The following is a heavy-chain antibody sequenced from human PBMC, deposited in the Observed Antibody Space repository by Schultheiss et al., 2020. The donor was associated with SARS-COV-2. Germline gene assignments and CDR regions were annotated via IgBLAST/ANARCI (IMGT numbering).Heavy chain of an antibody. J-gene: IGHJ3*02. Sequence: GESLKISCAASGFTFSTYAMNWVRQAPGKGLEWVSAISGSGGSTYYADSVKGRFTISRDNSKNTLYLQMNSLRAEDTAVYYCANGRGSKRRNYYDSSGDAFDIWGQGTMVTVSS. D-gene: IGHD3-22*01. CDR1: GFTFSTYA. CDR3: ANGRGSKRRNYYDSSGDAFDI. CDR2: ISGSGGST. V-gene: IGHV3-23*01.